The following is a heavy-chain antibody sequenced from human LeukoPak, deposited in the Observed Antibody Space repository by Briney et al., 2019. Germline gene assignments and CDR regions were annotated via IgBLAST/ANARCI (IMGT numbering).Heavy chain of an antibody. D-gene: IGHD3-10*01. Sequence: PSETLSDTCAVYGGSLSGYYWSWIRQPPGKGLEWIGEINHSGSTNYNPSLKSRVTISVDTSKNQFSLKLSSVTAADTAVYYCARGILWFGELWSFDYWGQGTLVTVSS. J-gene: IGHJ4*02. CDR3: ARGILWFGELWSFDY. CDR2: INHSGST. CDR1: GGSLSGYY. V-gene: IGHV4-34*01.